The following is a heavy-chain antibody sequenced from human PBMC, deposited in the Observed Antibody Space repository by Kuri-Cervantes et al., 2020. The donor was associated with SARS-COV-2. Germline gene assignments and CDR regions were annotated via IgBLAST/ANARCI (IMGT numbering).Heavy chain of an antibody. CDR1: GFTFSSYW. V-gene: IGHV3-74*01. CDR2: INSDGSST. CDR3: ARVCSSTSCLGNYFDY. J-gene: IGHJ4*02. Sequence: GSLRLSCAASGFTFSSYWMHWVRQAPGKGLVWVSRINSDGSSTSYADSVKGRSTISRDNAKNTLYLQMNSLRAEDTAVYYCARVCSSTSCLGNYFDYWGQGTLVTVSS. D-gene: IGHD2-2*01.